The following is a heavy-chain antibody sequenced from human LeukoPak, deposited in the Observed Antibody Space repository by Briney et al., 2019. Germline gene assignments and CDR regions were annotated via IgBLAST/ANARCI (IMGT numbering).Heavy chain of an antibody. J-gene: IGHJ5*02. Sequence: SETLSLTCTVSGGSISSSSYYWGWIRQPPGKGLGWIGSIYYSGSTYYNPSLKSRVTISVDTSKNQFSLKLSSVTAADTAVYYWAEIQSSVNYENGFDPGGREPWSPSPQ. CDR2: IYYSGST. CDR1: GGSISSSSYY. D-gene: IGHD3-22*01. V-gene: IGHV4-39*07. CDR3: AEIQSSVNYENGFDP.